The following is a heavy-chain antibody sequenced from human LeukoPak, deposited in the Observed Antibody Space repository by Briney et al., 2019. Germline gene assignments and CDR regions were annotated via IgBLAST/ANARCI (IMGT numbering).Heavy chain of an antibody. CDR2: IYYSGST. CDR3: ARHRQKEENWFDP. D-gene: IGHD1-14*01. J-gene: IGHJ5*02. CDR1: GGSISSGDYY. V-gene: IGHV4-30-4*08. Sequence: SETLSLTCTVSGGSISSGDYYWRWIRQPPGTGLEWIGYIYYSGSTYYNPSLKSRVTISVDTSKNQFSLKLNSVTAADTAVYYCARHRQKEENWFDPWGQGTLVTASS.